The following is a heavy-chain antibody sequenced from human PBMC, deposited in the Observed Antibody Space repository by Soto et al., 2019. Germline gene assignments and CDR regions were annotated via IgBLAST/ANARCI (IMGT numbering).Heavy chain of an antibody. D-gene: IGHD7-27*01. CDR3: AKDVKWGEGHYGMDV. Sequence: GGSLRLSCAASGFTFSNYGMHWVRQAPGKGLEWVAAISYEGGNEYYEDSVKGRFTISRDNSKNTLYLQMSSLRAEETAVYYCAKDVKWGEGHYGMDVWGQGTTVTVSS. V-gene: IGHV3-30*18. CDR1: GFTFSNYG. CDR2: ISYEGGNE. J-gene: IGHJ6*02.